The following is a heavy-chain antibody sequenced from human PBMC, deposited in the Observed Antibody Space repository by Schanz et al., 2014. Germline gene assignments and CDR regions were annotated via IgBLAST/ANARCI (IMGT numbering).Heavy chain of an antibody. V-gene: IGHV1-69*02. CDR3: ARGPSQGYSYGHNIGAYYYGMDV. D-gene: IGHD5-18*01. Sequence: QVQLVQSGAEVKKPGSSVKVSCTASGGTFSSYTISWIRQAPGQGLEWMGRIIPVLAIADYAQKFQGRVTITADKSTSTASMELSSLRSEDTAVYYCARGPSQGYSYGHNIGAYYYGMDVWGQGTTVNGSS. CDR2: IIPVLAIA. J-gene: IGHJ6*02. CDR1: GGTFSSYT.